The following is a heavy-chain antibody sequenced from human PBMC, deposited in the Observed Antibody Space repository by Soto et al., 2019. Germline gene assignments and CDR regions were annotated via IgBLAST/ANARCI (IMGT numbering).Heavy chain of an antibody. CDR3: ARLMSPSGSWGDRPFDY. D-gene: IGHD3-10*01. J-gene: IGHJ4*02. CDR2: ISPGGVST. CDR1: GFIFSSYA. V-gene: IGHV3-23*01. Sequence: GGSLRLSCAGSGFIFSSYAMSWVRQAPGKGLECVSSISPGGVSTYYVESAKGRFTISRDNSKNTLLLQMNSLRAEDTAVYYCARLMSPSGSWGDRPFDYWGQGTLVTVSS.